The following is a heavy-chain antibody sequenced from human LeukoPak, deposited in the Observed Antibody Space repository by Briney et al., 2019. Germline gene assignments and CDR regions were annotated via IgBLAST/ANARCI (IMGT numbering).Heavy chain of an antibody. CDR2: INHSGST. D-gene: IGHD6-13*01. J-gene: IGHJ4*02. CDR3: ARDLPSSSSWDY. V-gene: IGHV4-34*01. CDR1: GGSFSGYY. Sequence: SETLSLTCAVYGGSFSGYYWSWIRQPPGKGLEWIGEINHSGSTNYNPSLKSRVTISVDTSKNQFSLKLSSVTAEDTAVYYCARDLPSSSSWDYWGQGTLVTVSS.